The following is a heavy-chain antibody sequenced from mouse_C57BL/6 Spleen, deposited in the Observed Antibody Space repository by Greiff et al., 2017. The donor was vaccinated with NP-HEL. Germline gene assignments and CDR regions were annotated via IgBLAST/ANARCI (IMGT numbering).Heavy chain of an antibody. J-gene: IGHJ1*03. D-gene: IGHD2-3*01. CDR2: IYIGNGFT. CDR3: ARGYDGYYDWYFDV. V-gene: IGHV1-58*01. Sequence: VHVKQSGAELVRPGSSVKMSCKTSGYTFTSYGINWVKQRPGQGLEWIGYIYIGNGFTEYNEKFKGKATLTSDTSSSTAYMQLSSLTSEDSAIYFCARGYDGYYDWYFDVWGTGTTVTVSS. CDR1: GYTFTSYG.